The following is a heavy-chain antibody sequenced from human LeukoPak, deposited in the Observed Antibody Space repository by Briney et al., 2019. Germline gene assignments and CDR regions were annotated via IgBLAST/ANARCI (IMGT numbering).Heavy chain of an antibody. CDR1: GFTVSSNY. J-gene: IGHJ4*02. Sequence: HPGGSLRLSCAASGFTVSSNYMSWVRQAPGKGLEWVSVIYSGGSAYYADSVKGRFTICRDNSKNTLYLQMNSLRAEDTAVYYCARGRPSKYSSGWYFVYWGQGTLVTVSS. V-gene: IGHV3-53*01. D-gene: IGHD6-19*01. CDR2: IYSGGSA. CDR3: ARGRPSKYSSGWYFVY.